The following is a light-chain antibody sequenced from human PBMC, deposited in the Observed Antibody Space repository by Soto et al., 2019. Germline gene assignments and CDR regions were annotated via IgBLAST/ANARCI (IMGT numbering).Light chain of an antibody. J-gene: IGLJ1*01. CDR3: SSYTDTKSLV. V-gene: IGLV2-8*01. CDR1: SSDIGGYNS. Sequence: QSALTQSPSASGSPGQSVTISCTRTSSDIGGYNSVSWYQQHPGKAPKVMIYDVTKRPSGVPGGFSGSKSGNTAYLTVSVLQAEDEADYYCSSYTDTKSLVFGTGTRVTVL. CDR2: DVT.